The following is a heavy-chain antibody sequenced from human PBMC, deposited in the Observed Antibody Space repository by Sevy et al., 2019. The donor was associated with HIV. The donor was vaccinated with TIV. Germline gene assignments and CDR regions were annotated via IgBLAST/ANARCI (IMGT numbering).Heavy chain of an antibody. CDR2: MRSKPFAGTT. CDR3: IRGRLLGYTAMVPDY. Sequence: GGSLRLSCTTSGFTLGDYAMNWVRQAPGKGLEWVGFMRSKPFAGTTEYAASVKGRFTISTDNSEASAHLQMNSLRAEDTGGYYCIRGRLLGYTAMVPDYWGQGTLVTVSS. V-gene: IGHV3-49*04. D-gene: IGHD5-18*01. CDR1: GFTLGDYA. J-gene: IGHJ4*02.